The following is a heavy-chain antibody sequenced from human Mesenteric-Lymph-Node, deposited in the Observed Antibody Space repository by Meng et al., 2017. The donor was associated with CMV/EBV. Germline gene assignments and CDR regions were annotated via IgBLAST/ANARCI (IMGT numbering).Heavy chain of an antibody. CDR1: GYSISSFYY. Sequence: QRQLRESGPGQVKPSATLPLTCTVSGYSISSFYYWGWIRQPPGRGLEWIGSVHYTGSTYYSPSLKSRVTVSVDTSKNQFSLRLTSVTAADTAVYYCARPFPSWQSPRLDPFGAWGQGTLVTVSS. CDR2: VHYTGST. V-gene: IGHV4-39*01. J-gene: IGHJ5*02. D-gene: IGHD6-19*01. CDR3: ARPFPSWQSPRLDPFGA.